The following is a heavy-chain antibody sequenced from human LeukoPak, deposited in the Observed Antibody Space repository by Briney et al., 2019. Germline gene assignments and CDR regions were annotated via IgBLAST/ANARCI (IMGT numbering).Heavy chain of an antibody. CDR2: ISSSGNII. V-gene: IGHV3-11*04. Sequence: GGSLRLSCAASGFTFSDYYMSWIRQAPGKGLEWVSYISSSGNIIYYADSVKGRFTISRDNSKNTLYLQMNSLRAEDTAVYYCARGDRYSSGWYYCDYWGQGTLVTVSS. J-gene: IGHJ4*02. CDR3: ARGDRYSSGWYYCDY. CDR1: GFTFSDYY. D-gene: IGHD6-19*01.